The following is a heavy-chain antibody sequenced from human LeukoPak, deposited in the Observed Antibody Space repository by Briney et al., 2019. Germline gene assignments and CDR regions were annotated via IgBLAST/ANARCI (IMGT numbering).Heavy chain of an antibody. J-gene: IGHJ6*03. V-gene: IGHV3-7*03. CDR2: IKQDGSEK. CDR3: ARSPVVPGPSHYYYYMDV. Sequence: GGSLRLSCAASGFTFSSYWMSWVRQAPGKGLEWVANIKQDGSEKYYVDSVKGRFTISRDNAKNSLYLQMNSLKASDTAMYYCARSPVVPGPSHYYYYMDVWGKGTTVTVSS. CDR1: GFTFSSYW.